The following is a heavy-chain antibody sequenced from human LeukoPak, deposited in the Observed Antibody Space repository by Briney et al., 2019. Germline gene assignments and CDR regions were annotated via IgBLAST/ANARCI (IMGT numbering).Heavy chain of an antibody. CDR1: GFIVSNTY. V-gene: IGHV3-66*01. CDR2: SYSGGGT. J-gene: IGHJ4*02. D-gene: IGHD1-14*01. CDR3: ARARREGSHSE. Sequence: GGSLRLSCAASGFIVSNTYLSWVRQAPGKGLEWVSVSYSGGGTYYADSVRGRFTISRDNSKNTLYLQMHSLRPDDTAVYYCARARREGSHSEWGQGTLVTVSS.